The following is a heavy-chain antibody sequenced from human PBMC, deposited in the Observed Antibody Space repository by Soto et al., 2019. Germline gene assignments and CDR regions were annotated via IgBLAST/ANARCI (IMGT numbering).Heavy chain of an antibody. CDR2: ISSSSSYI. J-gene: IGHJ2*01. D-gene: IGHD1-7*01. V-gene: IGHV3-21*01. CDR3: ARGAIRTETTYWYFDL. Sequence: EVQLVESGGGLVKPGGSLRLSCAASGFTFSSYSMNWVGQAPGKGLEWVSSISSSSSYIYYADSVKGRFTISRDNAKNSLYLQMISLRDEDTAVYYCARGAIRTETTYWYFDLWGRGTLVTVSS. CDR1: GFTFSSYS.